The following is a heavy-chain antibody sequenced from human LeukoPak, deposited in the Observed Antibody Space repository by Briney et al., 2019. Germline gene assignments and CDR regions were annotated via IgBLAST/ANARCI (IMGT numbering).Heavy chain of an antibody. CDR1: GGSISSSSYY. J-gene: IGHJ4*02. CDR2: IYYSGST. Sequence: SETLSLTCTVSGGSISSSSYYWGWIRQPPGKGLEWIGSIYYSGSTYYNPSLKSRVTISVDTSKNQFSLKLSSVTAADTAVYYCARAFRLKSSSWLDYWGQGTLVTVSS. D-gene: IGHD6-13*01. V-gene: IGHV4-39*01. CDR3: ARAFRLKSSSWLDY.